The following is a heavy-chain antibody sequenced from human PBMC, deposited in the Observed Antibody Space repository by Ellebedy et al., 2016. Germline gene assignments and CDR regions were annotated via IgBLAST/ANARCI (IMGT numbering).Heavy chain of an antibody. J-gene: IGHJ5*02. Sequence: GGSLRLXXAASGFTFSSYSMNWVRQAPGKGLEWVSSISSSSSYIYYADSVKGRFTISRDNAKNSLYLQMNSLTVEDTAVYYCARDTTFSNYYQTKWFNPWGQGTLVTVSS. D-gene: IGHD4-11*01. CDR2: ISSSSSYI. CDR3: ARDTTFSNYYQTKWFNP. CDR1: GFTFSSYS. V-gene: IGHV3-21*01.